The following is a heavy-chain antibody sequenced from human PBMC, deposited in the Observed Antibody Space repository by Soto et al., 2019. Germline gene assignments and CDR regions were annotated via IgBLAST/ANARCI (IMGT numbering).Heavy chain of an antibody. CDR1: GYTFTSYG. V-gene: IGHV1-18*01. CDR3: ARALAYCGGDCYSPFDY. CDR2: ISAYNGNT. D-gene: IGHD2-21*02. J-gene: IGHJ4*02. Sequence: QVQLVQSGAEVKKPGASVKVSCKASGYTFTSYGISWVRQAPGQGLEWMGWISAYNGNTNYAQKLQGRVTRTTDTSXSXXDMERRSLRADGTAVYYCARALAYCGGDCYSPFDYWGQGTLVTVSS.